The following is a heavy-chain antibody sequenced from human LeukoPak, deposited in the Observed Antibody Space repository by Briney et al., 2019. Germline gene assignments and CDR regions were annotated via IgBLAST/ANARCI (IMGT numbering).Heavy chain of an antibody. CDR1: GFTFTTYG. CDR3: AKGYDSSSWHYFDY. V-gene: IGHV3-30*18. D-gene: IGHD6-13*01. J-gene: IGHJ4*02. CDR2: VSYDGTNK. Sequence: GGSLRLSCAASGFTFTTYGMHWVRQAPGKGLEWVAVVSYDGTNKYYADSVKGRFTISRDSSKNTLYLQMSSLRAEDTAVYYCAKGYDSSSWHYFDYWGQGTLVTVSS.